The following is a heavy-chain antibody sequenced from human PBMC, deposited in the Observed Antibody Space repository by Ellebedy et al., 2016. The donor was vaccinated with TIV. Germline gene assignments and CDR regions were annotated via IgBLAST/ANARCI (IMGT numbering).Heavy chain of an antibody. D-gene: IGHD3-10*01. CDR1: GGSVSGYF. CDR2: VHTSGST. J-gene: IGHJ4*02. Sequence: SETLSLTXTVSGGSVSGYFCNWIRQPAGKGLEWIGRVHTSGSTSYKSSLKSRVAVSVDTSKNQFSLTLTSVTAADTAICYCAIEARGRWEFGVGWGQGTLVTVSS. CDR3: AIEARGRWEFGVG. V-gene: IGHV4-4*07.